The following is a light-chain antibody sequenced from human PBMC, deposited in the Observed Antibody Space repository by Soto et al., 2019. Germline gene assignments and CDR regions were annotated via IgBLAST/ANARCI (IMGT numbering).Light chain of an antibody. CDR2: DAS. CDR1: QSISSW. V-gene: IGKV1-5*01. Sequence: DIQMTQSPSTLSASVGDRVTITCRASQSISSWLAWYQQKPGKAPKLLIYDASSLESGVPSRFSGSGSGTEFTLTISSLQPDDFATYYCQQYNSYSWTFGQGTRGIS. CDR3: QQYNSYSWT. J-gene: IGKJ1*01.